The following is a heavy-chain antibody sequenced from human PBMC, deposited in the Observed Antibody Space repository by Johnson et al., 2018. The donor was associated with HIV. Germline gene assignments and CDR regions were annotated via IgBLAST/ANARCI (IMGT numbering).Heavy chain of an antibody. D-gene: IGHD1-14*01. V-gene: IGHV3-33*06. CDR2: IWYDGSRK. J-gene: IGHJ3*01. CDR3: AKETQYKVGWDAFDL. Sequence: VQLVESGGGLVKPGGSLRLSCAASGFTITTYGMHWVRQAPGKGLEWVAVIWYDGSRKYYPDSVKGRFTISRDNSKNTLYLLMNRLRAEDTAVYYCAKETQYKVGWDAFDLWGQGTMVTVSS. CDR1: GFTITTYG.